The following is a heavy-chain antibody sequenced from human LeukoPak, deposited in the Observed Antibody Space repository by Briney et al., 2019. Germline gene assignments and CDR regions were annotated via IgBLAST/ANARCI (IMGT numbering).Heavy chain of an antibody. D-gene: IGHD5-12*01. CDR1: GGSISSYY. Sequence: SETLSLTCTVSGGSISSYYWSWIRQPPGKGLEWIGYIYYSGSTSYNPSLKSRVTISVDTSKNQFSLKLSSVTAADTAVYYCARSFSGYDLAYYYYMDVWGKGTTVTVSS. CDR2: IYYSGST. J-gene: IGHJ6*03. V-gene: IGHV4-59*01. CDR3: ARSFSGYDLAYYYYMDV.